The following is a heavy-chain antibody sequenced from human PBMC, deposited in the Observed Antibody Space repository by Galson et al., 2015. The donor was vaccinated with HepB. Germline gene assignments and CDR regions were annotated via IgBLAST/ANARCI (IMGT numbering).Heavy chain of an antibody. CDR1: GFTVSSNY. CDR3: ARAYDYGAHDAFDI. J-gene: IGHJ3*02. V-gene: IGHV3-66*01. D-gene: IGHD4-17*01. Sequence: SLRLSCAASGFTVSSNYMSWVRQAPGKGLERVSVIYSGGSTYYADSVKGRFTISRDNSKNTLYLQMNSLRAEDTAVYYCARAYDYGAHDAFDIWGQGTMVTVSS. CDR2: IYSGGST.